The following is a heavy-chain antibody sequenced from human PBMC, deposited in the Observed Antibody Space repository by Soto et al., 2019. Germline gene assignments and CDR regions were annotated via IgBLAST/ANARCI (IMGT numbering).Heavy chain of an antibody. CDR2: IYYSGST. J-gene: IGHJ3*02. Sequence: PSETLSLTCTVSGGSISSGDYYWSWIRQPPGKGLEWIGYIYYSGSTYYNPSLKSRVTISVDTSKNQFSLKLSSVTAADTAVYYCARGGYYDSSGYSRLDAFDIWGQGTMVTVSS. CDR1: GGSISSGDYY. CDR3: ARGGYYDSSGYSRLDAFDI. D-gene: IGHD3-22*01. V-gene: IGHV4-30-4*01.